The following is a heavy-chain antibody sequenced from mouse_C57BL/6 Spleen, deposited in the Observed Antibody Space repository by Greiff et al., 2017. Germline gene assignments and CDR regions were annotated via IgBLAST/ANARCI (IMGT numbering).Heavy chain of an antibody. V-gene: IGHV1-54*01. CDR3: AKLSNYVFAY. D-gene: IGHD2-5*01. CDR2: INPGSGGT. J-gene: IGHJ3*01. CDR1: GYAFTNYL. Sequence: VQLQQSGAELVRPGTSVKVSCKASGYAFTNYLIEWVKQRPGQGLEWIGVINPGSGGTNYNEKFKGKATLTADKSSSTAYMQLSSLTSEDSAFYFCAKLSNYVFAYWGQGTLVTVSA.